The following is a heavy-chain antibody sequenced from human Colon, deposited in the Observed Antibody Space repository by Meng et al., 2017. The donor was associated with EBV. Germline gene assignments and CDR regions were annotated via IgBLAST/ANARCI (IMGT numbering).Heavy chain of an antibody. CDR2: ISTSGSST. V-gene: IGHV3-23*04. CDR1: GITFSYYG. Sequence: ELQVVESGGGLSQPGGCLRLSCAASGITFSYYGMSWVRQDPGKGLEWVSGISTSGSSTDYADSVKGRFTISRDNSKNTLYLQMNSLRAEDTALYYCAKDRHCTATTCYLGGHWFDPWGQGPLVTVSS. J-gene: IGHJ5*02. D-gene: IGHD2-15*01. CDR3: AKDRHCTATTCYLGGHWFDP.